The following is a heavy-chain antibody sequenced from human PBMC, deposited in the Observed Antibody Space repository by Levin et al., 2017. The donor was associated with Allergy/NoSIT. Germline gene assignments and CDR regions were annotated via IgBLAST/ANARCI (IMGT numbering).Heavy chain of an antibody. D-gene: IGHD3-22*01. V-gene: IGHV3-72*01. J-gene: IGHJ3*02. CDR3: ARVLDYYDSSGYSVDAFDI. CDR1: GFTFSDHY. Sequence: GGSLRLSCAASGFTFSDHYMEWVRQAPGKGLEWVGRIRNKPNSYTTGYAASVKGRFIISRDDSKHSLYLQMNSLKTEDTAVYYCARVLDYYDSSGYSVDAFDIWGQGTMVTVSS. CDR2: IRNKPNSYTT.